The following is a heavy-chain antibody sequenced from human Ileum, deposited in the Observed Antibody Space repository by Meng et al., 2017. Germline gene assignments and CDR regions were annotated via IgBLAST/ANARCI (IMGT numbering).Heavy chain of an antibody. Sequence: EEAGGGRVGAGRSRPAPPPAPAFAVCGTCWHWVRQAPGKGLEWVAVIWYDGTNKYYASSAKRRFTISRDNSKNTLHLQMNSLSAEATVVYYCATAGDYDGYAGYWGQGTLVTASS. D-gene: IGHD4-23*01. CDR2: IWYDGTNK. CDR1: AFAVCGTC. CDR3: ATAGDYDGYAGY. V-gene: IGHV3-33*01. J-gene: IGHJ4*02.